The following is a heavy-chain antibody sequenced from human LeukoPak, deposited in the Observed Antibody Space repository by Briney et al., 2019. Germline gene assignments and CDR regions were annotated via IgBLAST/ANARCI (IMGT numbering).Heavy chain of an antibody. V-gene: IGHV3-30*03. J-gene: IGHJ4*02. CDR3: ARARRLIAAADY. CDR2: ISYDGSNK. CDR1: GFTFSIYS. D-gene: IGHD6-13*01. Sequence: GGSLRLSCAASGFTFSIYSMNWVRQAPGKGLEWVAVISYDGSNKYYADSVKGRFTISRDNSKNTLYLQMNSLRAEDTAVHYCARARRLIAAADYWGQGTLVTVSS.